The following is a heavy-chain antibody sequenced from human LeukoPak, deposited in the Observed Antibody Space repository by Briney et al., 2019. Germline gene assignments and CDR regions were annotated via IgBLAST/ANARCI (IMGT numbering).Heavy chain of an antibody. CDR1: GYTFTNYG. CDR3: ARDPGTGLCAY. D-gene: IGHD1-1*01. J-gene: IGHJ4*02. Sequence: GASVKVSSKASGYTFTNYGFSWVRQAPGQGLERMGWISGYNGDKNYAHKLQGRVTMATDTSTSTAYMELRSLRSDDTAVYYCARDPGTGLCAYWGQGTLVTVSS. V-gene: IGHV1-18*01. CDR2: ISGYNGDK.